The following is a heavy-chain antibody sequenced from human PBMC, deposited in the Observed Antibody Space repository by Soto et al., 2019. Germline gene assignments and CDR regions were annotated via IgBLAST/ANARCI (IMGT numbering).Heavy chain of an antibody. V-gene: IGHV3-23*01. Sequence: EVQLLESGGGLVQPGGSLRLSCAASGFTFSSYAMSWVRQAPGKGLEWVSAISGSGGSTYYADSVKCRFTISRDNSKNTLYLQMNSLRAEDTAVYYCAKLMTGYYDILTGYYSGWFDPWGQGTLVTVSS. CDR3: AKLMTGYYDILTGYYSGWFDP. D-gene: IGHD3-9*01. CDR2: ISGSGGST. CDR1: GFTFSSYA. J-gene: IGHJ5*02.